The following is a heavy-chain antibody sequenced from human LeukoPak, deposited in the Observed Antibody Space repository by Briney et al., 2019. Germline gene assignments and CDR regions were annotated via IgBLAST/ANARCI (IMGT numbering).Heavy chain of an antibody. CDR1: GYIFNNYG. D-gene: IGHD3-10*01. V-gene: IGHV1-18*01. CDR3: ARGIFHYYGSGSYYNSDAFDI. J-gene: IGHJ3*02. Sequence: ASVKVSRKASGYIFNNYGISWVRQAPGQGLEWMGWISVYNGNTKNAQKLQGRVTMTTDTSTSTAYMELRSLRSDDTAVYYCARGIFHYYGSGSYYNSDAFDIWGQGTMVTVSS. CDR2: ISVYNGNT.